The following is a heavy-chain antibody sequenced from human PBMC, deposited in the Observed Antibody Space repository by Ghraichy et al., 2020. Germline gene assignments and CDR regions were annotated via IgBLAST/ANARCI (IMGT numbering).Heavy chain of an antibody. CDR2: ISSSSSTI. CDR1: GFTFSSYS. D-gene: IGHD6-19*01. CDR3: ARSIAVAGTHFDY. Sequence: GGSLRLSCAASGFTFSSYSMNWVRQAPGKGLEWVSYISSSSSTIYYADSVKGRFTISRDNAKNSLYLQMNSLRAEDTAVYYCARSIAVAGTHFDYWGQGTLVTVSS. J-gene: IGHJ4*02. V-gene: IGHV3-48*01.